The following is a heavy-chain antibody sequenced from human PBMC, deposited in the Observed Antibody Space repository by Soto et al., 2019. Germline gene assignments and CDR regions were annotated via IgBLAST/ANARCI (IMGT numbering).Heavy chain of an antibody. CDR2: IYYSGST. Sequence: PSETLSLTCTVSGGSISSGGYYWSWIRQHPGKGLEWIGYIYYSGSTYYNPSLKSRVTISVDTSRNQFSLKLSSVTAADTAVYYCARSSITIFGVAPNDYWGQGTLVTVSS. J-gene: IGHJ4*02. CDR1: GGSISSGGYY. CDR3: ARSSITIFGVAPNDY. D-gene: IGHD3-3*01. V-gene: IGHV4-31*03.